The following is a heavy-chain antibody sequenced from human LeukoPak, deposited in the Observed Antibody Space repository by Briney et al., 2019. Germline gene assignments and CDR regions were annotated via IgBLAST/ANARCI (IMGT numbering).Heavy chain of an antibody. Sequence: PSETLSLTCTVSGDSISSSSYYWDWIRQPPGKGLEWIGNVYYSTNTYYNPSLKSRVTISVGTSKNQFSLKLSSVTAVDTAIYYCARHSRSAYSGYENAFDIWGQGTVVTVSS. J-gene: IGHJ3*02. CDR1: GDSISSSSYY. CDR3: ARHSRSAYSGYENAFDI. V-gene: IGHV4-39*01. D-gene: IGHD5-12*01. CDR2: VYYSTNT.